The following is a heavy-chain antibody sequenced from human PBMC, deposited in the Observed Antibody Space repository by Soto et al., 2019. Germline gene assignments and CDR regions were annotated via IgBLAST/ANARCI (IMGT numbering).Heavy chain of an antibody. CDR2: ISYDGGNK. V-gene: IGHV3-30*18. D-gene: IGHD3-10*01. J-gene: IGHJ4*02. CDR1: GFTFSSYG. Sequence: QVQLVESGGGVVQPGRSLRLSCAASGFTFSSYGMHWVRQAPGKGLEWVAAISYDGGNKYYADSVKGRFTISRDNSKNTRYLQMNSLRAEDTGVYYCTKGLWFGESPDYWGQGTLVTVSS. CDR3: TKGLWFGESPDY.